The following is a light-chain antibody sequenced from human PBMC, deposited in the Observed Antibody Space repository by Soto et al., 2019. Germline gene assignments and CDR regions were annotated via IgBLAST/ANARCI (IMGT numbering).Light chain of an antibody. J-gene: IGLJ1*01. V-gene: IGLV2-14*01. CDR1: SGDIGSYNR. CDR3: SSYPNLTTTNCL. Sequence: QAALTQPASVSGSPGQSITISCTGTSGDIGSYNRVSWYQQHPGKAPKLIIYEVTDRPSGVSNRFSGSKSGNTASLTISGLQAEDEVEYHCSSYPNLTTTNCLFG. CDR2: EVT.